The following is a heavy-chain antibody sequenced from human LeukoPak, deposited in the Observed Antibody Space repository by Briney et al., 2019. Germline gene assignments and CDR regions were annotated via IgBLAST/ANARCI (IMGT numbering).Heavy chain of an antibody. CDR1: GYTFTNYA. CDR2: INAGNGNT. Sequence: GASVKVSCKASGYTFTNYAMHWVRQAPGQRLEWMGWINAGNGNTKYSQKFQGRVTITRDTSASTAYMELSSLRSEDTAVYYCARDRYCSSTSCYTRNWFDPWGQGTLVTVSS. V-gene: IGHV1-3*01. D-gene: IGHD2-2*02. CDR3: ARDRYCSSTSCYTRNWFDP. J-gene: IGHJ5*02.